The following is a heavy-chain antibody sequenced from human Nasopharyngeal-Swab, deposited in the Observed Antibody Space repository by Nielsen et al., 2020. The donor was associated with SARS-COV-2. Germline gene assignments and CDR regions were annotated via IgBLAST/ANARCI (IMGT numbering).Heavy chain of an antibody. CDR1: GYTFTSYY. J-gene: IGHJ1*01. D-gene: IGHD6-19*01. Sequence: SVKVSCKASGYTFTSYYMHWVRQAPGQGLEWMGIINPSGGSTSYAQKFQGRVTMTRDTSTSTVYMELSSLRSEDTAVYYCARDQLTSSGWYGKWFQHWGQGTLVTVSS. CDR3: ARDQLTSSGWYGKWFQH. CDR2: INPSGGST. V-gene: IGHV1-46*01.